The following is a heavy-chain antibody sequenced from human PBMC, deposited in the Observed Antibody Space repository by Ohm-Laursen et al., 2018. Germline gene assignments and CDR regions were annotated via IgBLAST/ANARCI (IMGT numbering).Heavy chain of an antibody. CDR2: INHSGST. CDR1: GGSFSGYY. V-gene: IGHV4-34*01. Sequence: SETLSLTCAVYGGSFSGYYWNWIRQPPGKGLEWIGEINHSGSTNYNPSLKSRVTISVDTSKNQLSLKLSSVTAADTAVYYCARNATTEAIDYWGQGTLVTVSA. D-gene: IGHD4-17*01. CDR3: ARNATTEAIDY. J-gene: IGHJ4*02.